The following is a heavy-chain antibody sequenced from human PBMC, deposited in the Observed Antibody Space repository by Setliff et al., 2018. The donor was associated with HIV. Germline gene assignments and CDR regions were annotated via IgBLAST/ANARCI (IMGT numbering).Heavy chain of an antibody. D-gene: IGHD4-17*01. CDR2: IYYSGST. CDR1: GGSISSYY. CDR3: ARYSTLTTNFDY. Sequence: PSETLSFTCTVSGGSISSYYWSWIRQPPGKGLEWIGYIYYSGSTNYNPSLTGRVTISVDTSKNQFSLKLAFVTAADTAVYYCARYSTLTTNFDYWGQGTLVTVSS. J-gene: IGHJ4*02. V-gene: IGHV4-59*08.